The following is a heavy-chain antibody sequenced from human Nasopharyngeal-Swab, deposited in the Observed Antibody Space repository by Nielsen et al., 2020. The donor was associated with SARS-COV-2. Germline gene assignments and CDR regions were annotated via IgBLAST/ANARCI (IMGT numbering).Heavy chain of an antibody. CDR1: GFTFSNAW. Sequence: GESLKISCAASGFTFSNAWMSWVRQAPGKGLEWVGCIKSKTDGGTTDYAAPVKGRFTISRDDSKNTLYLQMNSLKTEDTAVYYCTTDSDYDILTGYYIEGYVNYWGQGTLVTVSS. J-gene: IGHJ4*02. CDR3: TTDSDYDILTGYYIEGYVNY. V-gene: IGHV3-15*01. CDR2: IKSKTDGGTT. D-gene: IGHD3-9*01.